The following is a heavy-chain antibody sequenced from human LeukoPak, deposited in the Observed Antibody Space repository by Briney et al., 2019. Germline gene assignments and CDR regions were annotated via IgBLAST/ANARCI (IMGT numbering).Heavy chain of an antibody. J-gene: IGHJ3*02. Sequence: GASVKVSCKASGYTFTGYYMHWVRQAPGQGLEWMGWINPNSGGTNYAQKFQERVTITRDMSTSTAYMELSSLRSEDTAVYYCAASDFWSGYPDAFDIWGQGTMVTVSS. D-gene: IGHD3-3*01. CDR1: GYTFTGYY. V-gene: IGHV1-2*02. CDR2: INPNSGGT. CDR3: AASDFWSGYPDAFDI.